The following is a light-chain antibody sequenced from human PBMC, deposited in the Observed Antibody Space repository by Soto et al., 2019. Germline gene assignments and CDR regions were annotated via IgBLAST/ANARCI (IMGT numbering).Light chain of an antibody. Sequence: QSALTQPASVAGSPGQSITISCTGTSSDAGNYNFVSWYQQHPGKAPKVIIYEDSTRPSGVSNRISGSKSGNTASLTISGLQAEDEADYDCCSYAGSSTSWVFGGGTKVTVL. CDR3: CSYAGSSTSWV. CDR2: EDS. CDR1: SSDAGNYNF. J-gene: IGLJ3*02. V-gene: IGLV2-23*01.